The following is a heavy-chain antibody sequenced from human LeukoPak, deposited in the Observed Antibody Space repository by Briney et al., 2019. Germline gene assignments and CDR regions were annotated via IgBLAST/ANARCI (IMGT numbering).Heavy chain of an antibody. CDR3: AKDCCCSTTSCYVHYFDC. CDR1: GFTFTSSA. V-gene: IGHV1-58*02. J-gene: IGHJ4*02. CDR2: IVVGSGNT. Sequence: SVKVSCKASGFTFTSSAMQWVRQARGQRLEWIGWIVVGSGNTNYAQKFQERVTITRDMSTSTAYMELNSLRAEDTAVYFCAKDCCCSTTSCYVHYFDCWGQGTLVTVSS. D-gene: IGHD2-2*01.